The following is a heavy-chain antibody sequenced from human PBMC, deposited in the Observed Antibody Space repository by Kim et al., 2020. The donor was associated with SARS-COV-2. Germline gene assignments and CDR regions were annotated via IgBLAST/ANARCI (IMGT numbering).Heavy chain of an antibody. D-gene: IGHD3-9*01. J-gene: IGHJ6*02. V-gene: IGHV1-8*01. Sequence: GYAQKFQGRVTMTRNTSISTAYMELSSLGSGDTAVYYCARADILTGNGMDVWGQGTTVTVSS. CDR3: ARADILTGNGMDV.